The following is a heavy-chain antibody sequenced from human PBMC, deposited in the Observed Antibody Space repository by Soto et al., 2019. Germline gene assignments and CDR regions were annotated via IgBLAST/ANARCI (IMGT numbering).Heavy chain of an antibody. D-gene: IGHD6-6*01. Sequence: LRLSCAASGFSLSRHSVNWVREAPGKGLEWVSYISSGSSYIYYADSVKGRFTVSKDNTKNSLYLQMNSLRAEDTGVYYCAREESIPAGGMDVWGQGTMVTVSS. V-gene: IGHV3-21*01. CDR2: ISSGSSYI. CDR3: AREESIPAGGMDV. J-gene: IGHJ6*02. CDR1: GFSLSRHS.